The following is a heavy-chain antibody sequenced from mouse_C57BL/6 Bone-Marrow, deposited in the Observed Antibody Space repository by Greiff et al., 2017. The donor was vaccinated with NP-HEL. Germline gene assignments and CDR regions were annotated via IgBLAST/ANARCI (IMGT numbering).Heavy chain of an antibody. CDR1: GYTFTSYG. Sequence: QVQLQQSGAELARPGASVKLSCKASGYTFTSYGISWVKQRTGQGLEWIGEIYPRSGNTYYNEKFKGKATLTADKSSSTAYMELRSLTSEDSAVYVCAREAGGLYYFDYWGQGTTLTVSS. D-gene: IGHD3-2*02. V-gene: IGHV1-81*01. J-gene: IGHJ2*01. CDR3: AREAGGLYYFDY. CDR2: IYPRSGNT.